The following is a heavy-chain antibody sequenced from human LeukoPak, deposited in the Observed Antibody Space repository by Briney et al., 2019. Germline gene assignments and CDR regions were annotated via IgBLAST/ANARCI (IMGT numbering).Heavy chain of an antibody. Sequence: ASVKVSCKASGGTFSSYAISWVRQAPGQGLEWMGGIIPVFPTAKYAQRFQDRVTITADESTRTAYMELSSLRSEDTAVYFCASGDFWSGPARNYFDYWAREPWSPSPQ. V-gene: IGHV1-69*13. CDR1: GGTFSSYA. CDR2: IIPVFPTA. J-gene: IGHJ4*02. D-gene: IGHD3-3*01. CDR3: ASGDFWSGPARNYFDY.